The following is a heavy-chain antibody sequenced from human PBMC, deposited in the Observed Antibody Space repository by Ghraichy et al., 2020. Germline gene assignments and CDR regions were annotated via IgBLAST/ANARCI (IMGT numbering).Heavy chain of an antibody. Sequence: SETLSLTCTVSGGSMNTYYWSWIRQPPGKGLEWIGYFSYSGTTNYNPSLRSRVTISGDTSKNQFSLKLSSVTAADTAVYYCARQGGIGYGFDIWGRGTMVTVS. D-gene: IGHD3-16*01. CDR2: FSYSGTT. V-gene: IGHV4-59*01. CDR1: GGSMNTYY. J-gene: IGHJ3*02. CDR3: ARQGGIGYGFDI.